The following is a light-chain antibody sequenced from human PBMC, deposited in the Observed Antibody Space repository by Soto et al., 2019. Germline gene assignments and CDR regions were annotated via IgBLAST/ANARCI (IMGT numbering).Light chain of an antibody. CDR2: SAS. CDR3: HHYGSSSRT. V-gene: IGKV3-20*01. J-gene: IGKJ1*01. Sequence: EIVLTQSPGTLSLSPGGRATLSVRSSQNFRSNYLAWYQQKPGQAPRLLIYSASSRATGIPDRFSGSGSGTDFTLTISRLEPEDFAVYYCHHYGSSSRTFGQGTKVDIK. CDR1: QNFRSNY.